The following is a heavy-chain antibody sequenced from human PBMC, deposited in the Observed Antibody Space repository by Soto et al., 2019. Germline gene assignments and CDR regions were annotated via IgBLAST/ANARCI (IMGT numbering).Heavy chain of an antibody. CDR2: ISSSSSTI. V-gene: IGHV3-48*02. D-gene: IGHD4-4*01. CDR3: ATKTTVTTKYGMDV. Sequence: LRLSCAASGFTFSSYSMNWVRQAPGKGLEWVSYISSSSSTIYYADSVKGRFTISRDNAKNSLYLQMNSLRDEDTAVYYCATKTTVTTKYGMDVWGQGTTVTVS. CDR1: GFTFSSYS. J-gene: IGHJ6*02.